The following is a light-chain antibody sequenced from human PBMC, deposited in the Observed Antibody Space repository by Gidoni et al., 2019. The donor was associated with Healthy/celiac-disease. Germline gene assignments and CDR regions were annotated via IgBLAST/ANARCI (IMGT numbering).Light chain of an antibody. Sequence: DIQMTQSPSTLSASVGDRVTITCRASQSISSWSAWYQQKPGKAPKLLIYKASSLESGVPSRFSGSGSGTEFTLTISSLQPDDFATYYCQQYNSSPFTFGPGTKVDIK. CDR2: KAS. V-gene: IGKV1-5*03. J-gene: IGKJ3*01. CDR1: QSISSW. CDR3: QQYNSSPFT.